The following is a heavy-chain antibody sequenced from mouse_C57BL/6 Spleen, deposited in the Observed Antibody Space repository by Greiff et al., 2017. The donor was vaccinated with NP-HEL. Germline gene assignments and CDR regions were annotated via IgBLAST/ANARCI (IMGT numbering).Heavy chain of an antibody. CDR3: VLRRGFAY. Sequence: QVQLQQPGAELVKPGASVKLSCKASGYTFTSYWMQWVKQRPGQGLEWIGEIDPSDSYTNYNQKFKGKATLTVDTSSSTAYMQLSSLTSEDSAVYYCVLRRGFAYWGQGTLVTVSA. V-gene: IGHV1-50*01. CDR1: GYTFTSYW. CDR2: IDPSDSYT. J-gene: IGHJ3*01. D-gene: IGHD2-12*01.